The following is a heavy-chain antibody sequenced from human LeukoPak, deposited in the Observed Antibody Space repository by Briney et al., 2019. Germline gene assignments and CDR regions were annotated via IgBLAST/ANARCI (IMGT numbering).Heavy chain of an antibody. CDR3: ARGAVPPGAAGKHETYDWFDP. CDR1: GGSFSGYY. D-gene: IGHD6-13*01. Sequence: PSETLSLTCAVYGGSFSGYYWSWIRQPPGKGLEWIGEINHSGSTNYNPSLKSRVTISVDTSKNQFSLKLSSVTAADTAVYYCARGAVPPGAAGKHETYDWFDPWGQGTLVTVSS. J-gene: IGHJ5*02. CDR2: INHSGST. V-gene: IGHV4-34*01.